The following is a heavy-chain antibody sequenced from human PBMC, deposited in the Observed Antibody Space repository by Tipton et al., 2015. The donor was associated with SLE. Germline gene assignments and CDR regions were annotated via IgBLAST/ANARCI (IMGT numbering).Heavy chain of an antibody. Sequence: LRLSCAASGFTFSSYAMHWVRQAPGKGLEWVAVISYDGSNKYYADSVKGRFTISRDNSKSTLYLQMNSLRAEDTAVYYCAREGIVATTDAFDIWGQGTMVTVSS. J-gene: IGHJ3*02. D-gene: IGHD5-12*01. CDR2: ISYDGSNK. CDR3: AREGIVATTDAFDI. CDR1: GFTFSSYA. V-gene: IGHV3-30*04.